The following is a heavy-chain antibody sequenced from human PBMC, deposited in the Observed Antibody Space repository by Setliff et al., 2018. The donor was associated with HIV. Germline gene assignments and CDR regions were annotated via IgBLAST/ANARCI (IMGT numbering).Heavy chain of an antibody. J-gene: IGHJ6*02. D-gene: IGHD2-21*01. Sequence: ASVKVSCKASGYTFTSYGISWVRQAPGQGLEWMGWISAYNGNTNYAQKLQGRVTMTTDTSTSTAYMELRSLRSDDTAVYYCARFSVDVGVMGAYYYYYGMDVWGQGTTVTVSS. CDR3: ARFSVDVGVMGAYYYYYGMDV. CDR2: ISAYNGNT. CDR1: GYTFTSYG. V-gene: IGHV1-18*01.